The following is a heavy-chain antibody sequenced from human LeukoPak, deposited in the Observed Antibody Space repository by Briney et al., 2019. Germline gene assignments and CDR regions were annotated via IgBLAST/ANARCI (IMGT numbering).Heavy chain of an antibody. Sequence: SSETLSLTCTVSGASITSYYWNWIRQPPGKGLEWIGYIYYSGSTKYNPSLKNRVTMSVDTSKNQFSLNLSSVTAAGTAVYYCAAFYSSSAAHFDYWGQGTLVTVSS. V-gene: IGHV4-59*01. D-gene: IGHD6-6*01. J-gene: IGHJ4*02. CDR2: IYYSGST. CDR3: AAFYSSSAAHFDY. CDR1: GASITSYY.